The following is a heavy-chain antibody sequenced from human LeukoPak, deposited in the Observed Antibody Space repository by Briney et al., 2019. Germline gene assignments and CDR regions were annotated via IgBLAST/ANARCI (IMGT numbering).Heavy chain of an antibody. D-gene: IGHD3-9*01. J-gene: IGHJ3*02. CDR1: GFTFSSYA. V-gene: IGHV3-23*01. Sequence: PGGSLRLSCAASGFTFSSYAMSWVRQAPGKGLEWVSGISGSGGSTGYADSVKGRFTISRDNSKNTLYLQMNSLRAEDTAVYYCAKDPRTILSFDIWGQGTMVTVSS. CDR3: AKDPRTILSFDI. CDR2: ISGSGGST.